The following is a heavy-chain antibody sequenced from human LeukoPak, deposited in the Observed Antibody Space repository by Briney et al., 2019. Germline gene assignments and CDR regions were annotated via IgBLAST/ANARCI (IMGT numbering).Heavy chain of an antibody. D-gene: IGHD6-13*01. Sequence: ASVKVSCKASGYTFTSYGISWVRQAPGQGLEWMGWISAYNGNTNYAQKLQGRVTMTTDTSTSTAYMELRSLRSDDTAVYYCARGDLGGSSSWYGDAFDIWGQGTMVTVSS. CDR2: ISAYNGNT. V-gene: IGHV1-18*01. CDR3: ARGDLGGSSSWYGDAFDI. CDR1: GYTFTSYG. J-gene: IGHJ3*02.